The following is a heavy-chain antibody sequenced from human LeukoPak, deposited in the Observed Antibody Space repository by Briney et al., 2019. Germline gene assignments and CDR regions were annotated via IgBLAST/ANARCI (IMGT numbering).Heavy chain of an antibody. CDR3: ARVFDGYYYDY. J-gene: IGHJ4*02. CDR2: ISTVSKYI. V-gene: IGHV3-21*01. Sequence: GGSLRLSCAASGFTFSSYNMNWVRQAPGMGLERVSSISTVSKYIYYVDSVKGRFTISRDHAKNSLYLQMNSLRAEDTAVYYCARVFDGYYYDYWGQGTLVTVSS. CDR1: GFTFSSYN. D-gene: IGHD5-24*01.